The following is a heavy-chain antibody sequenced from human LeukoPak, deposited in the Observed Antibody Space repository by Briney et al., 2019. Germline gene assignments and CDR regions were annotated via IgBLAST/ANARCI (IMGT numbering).Heavy chain of an antibody. Sequence: SETLSLTCAVYGGSFSGYYWSWIRQPPGKGLEWIGEINHSGSTNYNPSLKSRVTISVDTSKNQFSLKLSSVTAADTAVYYCARDGVVPAAMKRTFDYWGQGTLVTVSS. CDR2: INHSGST. J-gene: IGHJ4*02. CDR1: GGSFSGYY. V-gene: IGHV4-34*01. CDR3: ARDGVVPAAMKRTFDY. D-gene: IGHD2-2*01.